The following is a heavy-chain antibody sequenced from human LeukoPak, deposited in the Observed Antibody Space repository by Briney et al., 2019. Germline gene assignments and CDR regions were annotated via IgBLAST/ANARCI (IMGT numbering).Heavy chain of an antibody. CDR3: ARDDHWGYAFDI. J-gene: IGHJ3*02. D-gene: IGHD3-16*01. Sequence: GGSLRLSCAASGFTFDDYGMSWVRQAPGKGLEWVSGINWNGGSTGYADSVKGRFTISRDNAKNSLYLQMNSLRAEDTAVYYCARDDHWGYAFDIWGQGTKVTVSS. CDR2: INWNGGST. CDR1: GFTFDDYG. V-gene: IGHV3-20*04.